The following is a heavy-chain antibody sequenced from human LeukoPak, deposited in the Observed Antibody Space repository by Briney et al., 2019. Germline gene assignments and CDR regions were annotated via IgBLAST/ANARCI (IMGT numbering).Heavy chain of an antibody. J-gene: IGHJ6*03. CDR2: INPSGGST. Sequence: ASVKVSCKASGYTFTSYYMHWVRQAPGQGLEWMGIINPSGGSTSYAQKFQGRVTMTRDMSTSIVYMELSSLRSEDTAVYYCARALRGVRSYYYYMDVWGKGTTVTVSS. CDR1: GYTFTSYY. CDR3: ARALRGVRSYYYYMDV. D-gene: IGHD3-10*01. V-gene: IGHV1-46*01.